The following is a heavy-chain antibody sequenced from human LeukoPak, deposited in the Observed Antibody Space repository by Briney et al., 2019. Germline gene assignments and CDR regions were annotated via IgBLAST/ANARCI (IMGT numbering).Heavy chain of an antibody. V-gene: IGHV3-30*03. Sequence: PGRSLRLSCAASGFTFSSYGMHWVRQAPGKGLEWVAVISYDGSNKYYADSVKGRFTISRDNSKNTLYLQMNSLRAEDTAVYYCARDSDYGPAFDIWGQGTMVTVSS. CDR3: ARDSDYGPAFDI. CDR2: ISYDGSNK. D-gene: IGHD4-17*01. CDR1: GFTFSSYG. J-gene: IGHJ3*02.